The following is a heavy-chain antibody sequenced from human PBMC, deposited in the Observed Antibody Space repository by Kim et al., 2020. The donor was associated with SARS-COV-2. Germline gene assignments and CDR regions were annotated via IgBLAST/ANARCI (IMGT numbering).Heavy chain of an antibody. CDR2: ISSSGTTI. Sequence: GWSLRLSCAASGFTFSDYYMSWIRQAPGKGLEWVSYISSSGTTIYYADSVKGRFTISRDNAKNSLYLQMNSLRAEDTAVYYCARDYYDSSAYYYFAYYYYGRDVWGQGTTVPVSS. CDR3: ARDYYDSSAYYYFAYYYYGRDV. V-gene: IGHV3-11*04. D-gene: IGHD3-22*01. J-gene: IGHJ6*01. CDR1: GFTFSDYY.